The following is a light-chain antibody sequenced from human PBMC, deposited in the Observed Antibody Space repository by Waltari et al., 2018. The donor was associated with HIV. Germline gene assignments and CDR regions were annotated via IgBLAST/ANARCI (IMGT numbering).Light chain of an antibody. CDR3: SSCAGRYPVL. V-gene: IGLV2-11*01. J-gene: IGLJ2*01. CDR2: DVT. CDR1: SSDLGAYDF. Sequence: QSALTQPHSVSGSPGQSVTISCTGTSSDLGAYDFVSWYQQHPGKAPSLCIYDVTTRPSAVTDRFSVSKSGNAASLTISGLQAEDEADYFCSSCAGRYPVLVGGGTKLTFL.